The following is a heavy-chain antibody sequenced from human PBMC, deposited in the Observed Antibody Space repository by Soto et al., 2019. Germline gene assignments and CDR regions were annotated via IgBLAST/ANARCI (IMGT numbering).Heavy chain of an antibody. J-gene: IGHJ4*02. CDR1: GLTFSSYA. CDR2: ISVSGGNT. V-gene: IGHV3-23*01. D-gene: IGHD3-3*01. CDR3: ADGGEWSFNFVY. Sequence: GGSLRLSCAASGLTFSSYAMSWVRQAPGKGLEWVSGISVSGGNTYYADSVKGRFTISRDNSKNTLYLQMNNLRAEDTAIYYCADGGEWSFNFVYWGQGTQVTVSS.